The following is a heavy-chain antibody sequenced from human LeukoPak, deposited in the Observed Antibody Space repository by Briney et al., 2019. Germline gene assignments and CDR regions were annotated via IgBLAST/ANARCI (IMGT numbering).Heavy chain of an antibody. J-gene: IGHJ4*02. D-gene: IGHD6-19*01. Sequence: SETLSLTCTVSGGSISSGSYYWSWIRQPAGKGLEWIGRIYTSGSTNYNPSLKSRVTISVDTSKNQFSLKLSSVTAADTAVYYCARGPVLDSSGWYGDYWGQGTLVTVSS. CDR2: IYTSGST. CDR3: ARGPVLDSSGWYGDY. V-gene: IGHV4-61*02. CDR1: GGSISSGSYY.